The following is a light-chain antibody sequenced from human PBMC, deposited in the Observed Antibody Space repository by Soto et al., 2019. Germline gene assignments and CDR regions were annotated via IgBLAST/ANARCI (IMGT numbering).Light chain of an antibody. CDR1: SSDIGGYNY. CDR3: SSYGASSTL. Sequence: QSALTQPASVSGSPGQSNTISCTGSSSDIGGYNYVSWYQQHPGKAPQLMIYDVSYRPSGISDRFSGSKSGNTASLTISGLQPKDEADYYCSSYGASSTLFGGGTKLTVL. V-gene: IGLV2-14*03. J-gene: IGLJ3*02. CDR2: DVS.